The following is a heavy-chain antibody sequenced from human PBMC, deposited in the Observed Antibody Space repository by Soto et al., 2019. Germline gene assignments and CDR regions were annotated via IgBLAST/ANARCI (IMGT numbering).Heavy chain of an antibody. Sequence: EVQLLESGGGLVQPGGSLRLSCAASGFTFSSYAMTWVRQAPGKGLEWVSTISGSGGTTYYADSVRGRFTISRENSKNTLYLHMNTPRAEDTALYSCSRYCPTASCYIRYGMDVWGQGTTVTVSS. V-gene: IGHV3-23*01. J-gene: IGHJ6*02. CDR3: SRYCPTASCYIRYGMDV. D-gene: IGHD2-2*02. CDR1: GFTFSSYA. CDR2: ISGSGGTT.